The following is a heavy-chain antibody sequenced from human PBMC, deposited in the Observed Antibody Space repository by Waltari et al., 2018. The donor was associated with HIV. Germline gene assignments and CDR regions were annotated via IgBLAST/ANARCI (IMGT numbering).Heavy chain of an antibody. CDR1: AFTFSSYS. CDR3: ARGFVSYNGYHLNSFDY. D-gene: IGHD5-12*01. Sequence: EVHLVESGGGLVKPGGSRRVACSASAFTFSSYSMNWVRQARGQGLEWVSSIIGTTGSMYYAVSVKGRFIISRENAKNSLFLKMNSLRAEATALYYCARGFVSYNGYHLNSFDYWGQGTLVTVSS. V-gene: IGHV3-21*01. J-gene: IGHJ4*02. CDR2: IIGTTGSM.